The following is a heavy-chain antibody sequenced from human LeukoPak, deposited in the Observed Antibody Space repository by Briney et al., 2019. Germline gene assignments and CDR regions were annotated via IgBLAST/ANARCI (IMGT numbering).Heavy chain of an antibody. Sequence: ASVKVSCKASGGTFSSYAISWVRQAPGQGLEWMGGIIPIFGTANYAQKFQGRVTITADESTSTAYMELGSLRSEDTAVYYCARRASLYYDSSGYYGYWGQGTLVTVSS. J-gene: IGHJ4*02. CDR1: GGTFSSYA. D-gene: IGHD3-22*01. CDR3: ARRASLYYDSSGYYGY. CDR2: IIPIFGTA. V-gene: IGHV1-69*01.